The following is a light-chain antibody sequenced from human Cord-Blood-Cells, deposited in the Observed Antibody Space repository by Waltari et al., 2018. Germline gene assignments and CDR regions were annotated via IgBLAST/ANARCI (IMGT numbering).Light chain of an antibody. V-gene: IGLV2-23*01. CDR2: EGS. CDR1: SSDVGSYNF. J-gene: IGLJ2*01. CDR3: CSYAGSSTLV. Sequence: QSALTQPASVYGSPGQSITISCTGTSSDVGSYNFVSWYQQHPGKAPKLMIYEGSKRPSGVSNRFSGSKSGNTASLTISGLQAEDEADYYCCSYAGSSTLVFGGGTKLTVL.